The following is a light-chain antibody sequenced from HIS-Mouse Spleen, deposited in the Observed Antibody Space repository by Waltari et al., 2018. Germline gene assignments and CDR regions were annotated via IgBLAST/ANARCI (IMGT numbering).Light chain of an antibody. CDR3: YSTDSSGNHRV. J-gene: IGLJ2*01. CDR2: EDS. CDR1: ALPQKY. V-gene: IGLV3-10*01. Sequence: SYELPQPPSVPVTPGHTARITCSGDALPQKYAYWYQQKSGQAPVLVIYEDSKRPPGIHERFSGSSSGIMAALTISGAQVEDEADYYGYSTDSSGNHRVFGGGTKLTVL.